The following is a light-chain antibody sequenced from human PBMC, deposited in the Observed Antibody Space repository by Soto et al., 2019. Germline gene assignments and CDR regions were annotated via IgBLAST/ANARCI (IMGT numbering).Light chain of an antibody. CDR1: QDISTY. CDR2: DAS. J-gene: IGKJ4*01. Sequence: DTQMTQSPSSLSASVGDRVTITCQASQDISTYLNWYQQKVGKAPRLLIYDASNLEAGVPSRFSGRGSGTDFTFTIAGLQPEDIATYYCQQYDKRPPTFGGGTKVEI. V-gene: IGKV1-33*01. CDR3: QQYDKRPPT.